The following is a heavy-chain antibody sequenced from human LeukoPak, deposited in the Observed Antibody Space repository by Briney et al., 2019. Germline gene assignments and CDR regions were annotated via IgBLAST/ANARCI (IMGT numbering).Heavy chain of an antibody. CDR3: ASGYYDILTGYYPYDY. Sequence: SETLSLTCAVYGGSFSGYYWSWIRQPPGKGLEWIGEINHSGSTNYNPSLKSRVTISVDTSKNQFSLKLSSVTAADTAVYYCASGYYDILTGYYPYDYWGQGTLVTVSS. CDR1: GGSFSGYY. D-gene: IGHD3-9*01. CDR2: INHSGST. J-gene: IGHJ4*02. V-gene: IGHV4-34*01.